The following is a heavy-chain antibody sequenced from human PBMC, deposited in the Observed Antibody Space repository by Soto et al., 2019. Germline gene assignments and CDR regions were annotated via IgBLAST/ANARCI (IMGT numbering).Heavy chain of an antibody. V-gene: IGHV3-23*01. Sequence: GGSLRLSCAASGFTFSSYAMSWVRQAPGKGLEWVSSISGSGGSTYYADSVKGRFTISRDNSKNTLYLQMNSLRGEDAAVYYCAKQRPSRWLYKWFDPWGEGTMVTVSS. J-gene: IGHJ5*02. CDR2: ISGSGGST. CDR3: AKQRPSRWLYKWFDP. CDR1: GFTFSSYA. D-gene: IGHD6-13*01.